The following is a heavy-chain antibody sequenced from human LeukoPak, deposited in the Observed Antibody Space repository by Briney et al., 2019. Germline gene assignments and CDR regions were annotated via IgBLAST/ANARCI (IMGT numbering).Heavy chain of an antibody. D-gene: IGHD5-12*01. CDR1: GFTFSSYG. V-gene: IGHV3-30*18. J-gene: IGHJ4*02. CDR2: ISYDGSNK. Sequence: GGSLRLSCAASGFTFSSYGMHWVRQAPGKGLEWVAVISYDGSNKYYADSVKGRFTISRDNSKNTLFLQMNSLRAEDTAVYYCAKGSNRGVATIDYWGQGTLVTVSS. CDR3: AKGSNRGVATIDY.